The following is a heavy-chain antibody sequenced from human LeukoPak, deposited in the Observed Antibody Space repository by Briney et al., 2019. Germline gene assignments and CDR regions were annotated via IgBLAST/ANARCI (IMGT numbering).Heavy chain of an antibody. CDR2: ISGSGGST. CDR1: GLTFSSYA. Sequence: GGSLRLSCAASGLTFSSYAMSWVRQAPGKGLEWVSGISGSGGSTYYANSVKGRFTISRDNSKNTLYLQMDSLRAEDTAVYYCAKKGYCSDTSCNNGFDYWGQGTLVTVSS. V-gene: IGHV3-23*01. D-gene: IGHD2-2*01. CDR3: AKKGYCSDTSCNNGFDY. J-gene: IGHJ4*02.